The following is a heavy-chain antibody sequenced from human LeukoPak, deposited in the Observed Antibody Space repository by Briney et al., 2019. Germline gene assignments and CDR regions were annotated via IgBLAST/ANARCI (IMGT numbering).Heavy chain of an antibody. J-gene: IGHJ4*02. D-gene: IGHD3-22*01. CDR2: ISGSGGST. CDR1: GFTFSSYA. V-gene: IGHV3-23*01. CDR3: AKGSYYDSSGSFYFDY. Sequence: PGGSLRLSCAASGFTFSSYAMSWVRQAPGKGLEWVSAISGSGGSTYYADSVKGRFTISRDNSKNTLYVQVNSLGTEDTAACYCAKGSYYDSSGSFYFDYWGQGTLVTVSS.